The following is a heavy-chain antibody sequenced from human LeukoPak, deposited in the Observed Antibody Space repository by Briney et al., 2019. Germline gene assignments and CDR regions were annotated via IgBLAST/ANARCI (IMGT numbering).Heavy chain of an antibody. J-gene: IGHJ6*03. D-gene: IGHD2-2*01. Sequence: PSETLSLTCTVSGGSISSYYWSWIRQPAGKGLEWIGRIYTSGSTNYNPSLKSRVTMSVDTSKNQFSLKLSSVTAADTAVYYCARVTGDIVVVPAAMISVNYYYYYMDVWGKGTTVTVSS. CDR2: IYTSGST. V-gene: IGHV4-4*07. CDR3: ARVTGDIVVVPAAMISVNYYYYYMDV. CDR1: GGSISSYY.